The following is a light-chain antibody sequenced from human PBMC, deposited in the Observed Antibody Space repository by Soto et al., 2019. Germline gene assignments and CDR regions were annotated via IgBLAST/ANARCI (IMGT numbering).Light chain of an antibody. Sequence: QSALTQPPSASGSPGQSVTISCTGTSSDIGVYDFVSWYQQHPGKAPKVIIYQVNKRPSGVPDRFSGCKSGNTASLTVSGLRPEDEADYFCSSFAGSYSPYVFGTGTKLTVL. CDR1: SSDIGVYDF. CDR2: QVN. J-gene: IGLJ1*01. CDR3: SSFAGSYSPYV. V-gene: IGLV2-8*01.